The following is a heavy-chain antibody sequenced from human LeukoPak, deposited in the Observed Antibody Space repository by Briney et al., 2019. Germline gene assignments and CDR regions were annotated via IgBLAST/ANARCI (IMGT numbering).Heavy chain of an antibody. J-gene: IGHJ4*02. CDR3: AKEPTQYGGLYYFDY. CDR1: GFTFITHG. D-gene: IGHD4-23*01. Sequence: PGGSLRLSCATSGFTFITHGMHWVRQAPGKGLEWVAVISYDGGNEHYADSVKGRFTISRDNSKNTLYLQMNSLRSEDTAVYYCAKEPTQYGGLYYFDYWGQGSLVTVSS. V-gene: IGHV3-30*18. CDR2: ISYDGGNE.